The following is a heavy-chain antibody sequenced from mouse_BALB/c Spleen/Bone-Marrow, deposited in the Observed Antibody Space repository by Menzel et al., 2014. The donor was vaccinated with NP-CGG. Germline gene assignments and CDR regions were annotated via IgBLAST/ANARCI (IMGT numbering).Heavy chain of an antibody. D-gene: IGHD2-4*01. CDR2: ISSNGSST. V-gene: IGHV5-6-3*01. Sequence: EVMLVESGGGLVQPGGSLKISCAASGFTFSSYGMSWVRQTPDKRLDLVATISSNGSSTYYPDSVKGRFTISRDNAKNTLYLQMSSLKSEDTAMYYCARDNYYDYDGFAYWGQGTLVTVSA. CDR3: ARDNYYDYDGFAY. J-gene: IGHJ3*01. CDR1: GFTFSSYG.